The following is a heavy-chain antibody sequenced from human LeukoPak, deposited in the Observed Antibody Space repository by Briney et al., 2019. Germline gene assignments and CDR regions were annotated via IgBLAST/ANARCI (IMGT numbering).Heavy chain of an antibody. Sequence: GASVKVSCKASGGTFSSYAISWVRQAPGQGLEWMGRIIPILGIANYAQKFQGRVTITADKSTSTAYMELSSLRSEDTAVYYCARDRSYGYFDYWGQGTLVTVSS. CDR1: GGTFSSYA. CDR3: ARDRSYGYFDY. J-gene: IGHJ4*02. V-gene: IGHV1-69*04. CDR2: IIPILGIA. D-gene: IGHD5-18*01.